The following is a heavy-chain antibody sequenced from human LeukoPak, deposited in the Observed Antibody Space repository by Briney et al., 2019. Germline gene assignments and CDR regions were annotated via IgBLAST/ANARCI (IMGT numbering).Heavy chain of an antibody. CDR1: GFTFSSYG. J-gene: IGHJ4*02. CDR3: AKTGPYYFDY. Sequence: GSLRLSCAASGFTFSSYGMSWVRQAPGEGLEWVSTITDSGGTTFYADSVKGRFTISRDNSKNTLSLQMNSLRAEDTAVYYCAKTGPYYFDYWGQGILVTVSS. D-gene: IGHD1-1*01. CDR2: ITDSGGTT. V-gene: IGHV3-23*01.